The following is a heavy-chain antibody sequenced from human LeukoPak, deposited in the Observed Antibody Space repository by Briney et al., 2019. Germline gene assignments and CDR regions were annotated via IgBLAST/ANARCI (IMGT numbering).Heavy chain of an antibody. D-gene: IGHD6-19*01. CDR2: ISYDGSNK. CDR1: GFTFSSYG. CDR3: AKDATPAYSSGWQGAFDY. J-gene: IGHJ4*02. Sequence: PGRSLRLSCAASGFTFSSYGMHWVRQAPGKGLEWVAVISYDGSNKYYADSVKGRFTISRDNSKNTLYLQMNSLRAEDTAVYYCAKDATPAYSSGWQGAFDYWGQGTLVTVSS. V-gene: IGHV3-30*18.